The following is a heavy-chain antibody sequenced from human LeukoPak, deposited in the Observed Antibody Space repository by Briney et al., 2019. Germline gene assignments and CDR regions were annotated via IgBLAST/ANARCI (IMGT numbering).Heavy chain of an antibody. CDR3: ARGAVAATDYYYYGIDV. V-gene: IGHV4-34*01. D-gene: IGHD2-15*01. CDR1: GGSFSGYY. Sequence: SETLSLTCAVYGGSFSGYYWSWIRQPPGKGLEWIGEINHSGSTNYNPSLKSRVTISVDTSKNQFSLKLSSVTAADTAVYYCARGAVAATDYYYYGIDVWGQGATVTVSS. CDR2: INHSGST. J-gene: IGHJ6*02.